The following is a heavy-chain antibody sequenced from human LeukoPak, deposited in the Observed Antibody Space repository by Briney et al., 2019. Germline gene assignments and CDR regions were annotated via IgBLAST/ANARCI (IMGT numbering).Heavy chain of an antibody. D-gene: IGHD6-19*01. V-gene: IGHV3-23*01. J-gene: IGHJ4*02. CDR2: ISGSGSTT. CDR1: GFTFSTYG. Sequence: GGSLRLSCSASGFTFSTYGMSWVRQAPGKGLEWVISISGSGSTTFYADSVKGRFTISRDNSNNMLYLQMTSLRAEDTAVYYCAKGTSTYSSGSFDYWGRGTLVTVSS. CDR3: AKGTSTYSSGSFDY.